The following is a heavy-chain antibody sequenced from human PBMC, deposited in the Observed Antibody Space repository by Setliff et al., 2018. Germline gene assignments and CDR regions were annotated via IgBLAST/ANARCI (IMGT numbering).Heavy chain of an antibody. D-gene: IGHD5-18*01. CDR1: GNTFTGYY. J-gene: IGHJ6*03. V-gene: IGHV1-2*02. Sequence: GASVKVSCKASGNTFTGYYIHWLRQAPGQGLEWMGCINPNSGDTTFAQKFQGRVTITRETSNSTDYMDLSRLTSDDTAVYYCAREGVDTRSSTDYRYYMDVWGKGTTVTVSS. CDR3: AREGVDTRSSTDYRYYMDV. CDR2: INPNSGDT.